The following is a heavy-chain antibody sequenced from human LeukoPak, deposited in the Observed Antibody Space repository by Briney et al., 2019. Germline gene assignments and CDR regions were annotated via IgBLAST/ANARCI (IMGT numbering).Heavy chain of an antibody. CDR2: INHDGSST. V-gene: IGHV3-74*01. D-gene: IGHD3-22*01. J-gene: IGHJ4*02. CDR1: GFTFSTFW. Sequence: GGSLRLSCATPGFTFSTFWMHWVRQAPGKGLVWVARINHDGSSTNYADSVQGRFTISRDNAKNTLYLQMNSLRAEDTAVYYCVRDWGYDSSGYWQKYFDTWGQGTLVTVSS. CDR3: VRDWGYDSSGYWQKYFDT.